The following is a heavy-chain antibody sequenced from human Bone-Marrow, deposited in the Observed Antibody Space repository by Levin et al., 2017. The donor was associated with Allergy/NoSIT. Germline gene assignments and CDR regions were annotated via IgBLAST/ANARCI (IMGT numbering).Heavy chain of an antibody. V-gene: IGHV3-30*04. D-gene: IGHD1-26*01. CDR2: ISSDGTYK. CDR3: ARDLFPLGRFYFDS. J-gene: IGHJ4*02. CDR1: GFTFSSSP. Sequence: GGSLRLSCAASGFTFSSSPLHWVRQAPGKGLEWVSFISSDGTYKDYADSVKARFTISRDNSKNTLYLQMNSLRPEDTAVYYCARDLFPLGRFYFDSWGQGTLVTVSS.